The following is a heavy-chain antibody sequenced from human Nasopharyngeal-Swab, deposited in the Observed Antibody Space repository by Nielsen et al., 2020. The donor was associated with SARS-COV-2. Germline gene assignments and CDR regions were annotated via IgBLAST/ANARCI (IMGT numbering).Heavy chain of an antibody. CDR1: GGSISSSSYY. V-gene: IGHV4-39*07. Sequence: ESLKISCTVSGGSISSSSYYWGWIRQPPGKGLEWIGEINHSGSTNYNPSPKSRVTISVDTSKNQFSLKLSSVTAADTAVYYCARGKQPRRTYYYYMDVWGKGTTVTVSS. D-gene: IGHD5-18*01. CDR2: INHSGST. J-gene: IGHJ6*03. CDR3: ARGKQPRRTYYYYMDV.